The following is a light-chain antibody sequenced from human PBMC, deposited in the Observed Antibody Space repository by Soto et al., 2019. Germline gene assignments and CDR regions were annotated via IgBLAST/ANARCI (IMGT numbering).Light chain of an antibody. CDR1: QSVSSY. CDR2: DAS. Sequence: EIVLTQSPATLSLSPGERATLSCMASQSVSSYLVWYQQKPGQAPRLLIYDASNRAPGIPARFSGSGSGTDFTLTISSLEPEDFAVYYCQQRSDWPPLTFGGGTKVEIK. CDR3: QQRSDWPPLT. J-gene: IGKJ4*01. V-gene: IGKV3-11*01.